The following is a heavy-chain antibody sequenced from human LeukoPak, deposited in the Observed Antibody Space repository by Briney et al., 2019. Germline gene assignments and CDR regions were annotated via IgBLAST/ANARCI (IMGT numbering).Heavy chain of an antibody. Sequence: ASVKVSCKASGYTFTSYTIMWLRQAPGQGLEWMGWISAYNGDTYYAQNFQGRATMTTDTSTSTAYIELRSLRSDDTAVYYCARGRDWLRWFDPWGQGTLVTVSS. D-gene: IGHD3/OR15-3a*01. CDR2: ISAYNGDT. CDR3: ARGRDWLRWFDP. J-gene: IGHJ5*02. V-gene: IGHV1-18*01. CDR1: GYTFTSYT.